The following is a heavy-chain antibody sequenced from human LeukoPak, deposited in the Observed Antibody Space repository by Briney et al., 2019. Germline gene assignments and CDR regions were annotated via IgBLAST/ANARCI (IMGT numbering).Heavy chain of an antibody. J-gene: IGHJ5*02. Sequence: GGSLRLSCAASGFTFNNHWMHWVRQVPGKGLEWVSRIDNDGSNTIYADSVKARFTIFRDNAKNTLYLQLNSLRAEDTAMYYCSRDRPHNWFDPWGQGTLVTVSS. CDR1: GFTFNNHW. CDR3: SRDRPHNWFDP. V-gene: IGHV3-74*01. CDR2: IDNDGSNT.